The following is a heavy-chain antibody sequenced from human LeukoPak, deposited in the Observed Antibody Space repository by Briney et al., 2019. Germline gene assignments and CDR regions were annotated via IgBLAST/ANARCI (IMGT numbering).Heavy chain of an antibody. Sequence: PGGSLRLSCAASGFTFDDYAMHWVRQAPGKGLEYVSAISSNGGSTYYANSVKGRFTISRDNSKNTLYLQMGSLRAEDMAVYYCARETGSGSYYERGYVDYWGQGTLVTVSS. CDR3: ARETGSGSYYERGYVDY. J-gene: IGHJ4*02. V-gene: IGHV3-64*01. CDR2: ISSNGGST. CDR1: GFTFDDYA. D-gene: IGHD3-10*01.